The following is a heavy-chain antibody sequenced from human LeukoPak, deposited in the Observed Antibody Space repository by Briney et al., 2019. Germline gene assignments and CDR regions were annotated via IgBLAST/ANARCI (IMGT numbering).Heavy chain of an antibody. Sequence: ASVKVSCKASGYTFIGYYMHWVRQAPGQGLEWMGWINPNSGGTNYAQKFQGRVTMTRDTSISTAYMELSRLRSDDTAVYYCASLCSSTSCYLDYWGQGTLVTVSS. CDR2: INPNSGGT. CDR3: ASLCSSTSCYLDY. CDR1: GYTFIGYY. D-gene: IGHD2-2*01. J-gene: IGHJ4*02. V-gene: IGHV1-2*02.